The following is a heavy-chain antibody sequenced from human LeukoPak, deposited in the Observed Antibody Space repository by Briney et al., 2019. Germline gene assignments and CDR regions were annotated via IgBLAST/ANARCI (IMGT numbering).Heavy chain of an antibody. CDR3: ARSSGWFHFDY. CDR1: GGSVSSGSYY. Sequence: SETLSLTRTVSGGSVSSGSYYWSWIRQPPGKGLEWIGYIYYSGSTNYNPSLKSRVTISVDTSKNQFSLKLSSVTAADTAVYYCARSSGWFHFDYWGQGTLVTVSS. CDR2: IYYSGST. D-gene: IGHD6-19*01. J-gene: IGHJ4*02. V-gene: IGHV4-61*01.